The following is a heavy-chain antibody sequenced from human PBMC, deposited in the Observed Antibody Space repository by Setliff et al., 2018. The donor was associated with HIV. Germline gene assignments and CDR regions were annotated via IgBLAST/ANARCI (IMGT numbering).Heavy chain of an antibody. Sequence: SVKVSCKASGYTFTGYYMHWVRQAPGRGLEWMGGIIPIFGTANYAQKFQGRVTITADESTSTAYMELSSLRSEDTAVYYCVRGVQSPPHHSDYYRDVWGEGTMVTVSS. CDR1: GYTFTGYY. CDR3: VRGVQSPPHHSDYYRDV. J-gene: IGHJ6*03. D-gene: IGHD2-15*01. V-gene: IGHV1-69*13. CDR2: IIPIFGTA.